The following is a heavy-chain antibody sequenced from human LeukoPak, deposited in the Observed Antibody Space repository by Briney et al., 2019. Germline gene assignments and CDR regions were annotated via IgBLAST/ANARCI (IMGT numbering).Heavy chain of an antibody. CDR1: GFTLSSYA. CDR3: AKDLTSVAGTNWFDP. J-gene: IGHJ5*02. Sequence: GGSLRLSCAASGFTLSSYAMSWVRQAPGKGLEWVSAISGSGGSPYYADSVKGRFTISRDNSKNTPYLQMNSLRAEDTAVYYCAKDLTSVAGTNWFDPWGQGTLVTVSS. V-gene: IGHV3-23*01. CDR2: ISGSGGSP. D-gene: IGHD6-19*01.